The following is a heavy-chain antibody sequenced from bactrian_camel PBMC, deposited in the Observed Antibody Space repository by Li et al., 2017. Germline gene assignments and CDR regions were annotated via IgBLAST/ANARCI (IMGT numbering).Heavy chain of an antibody. D-gene: IGHD4*01. CDR2: IYSGDGNT. CDR3: AADCFAGTTIAPVDSGV. J-gene: IGHJ6*01. CDR1: RYTRTTYC. Sequence: DVQLVESGGGSVQAGGSLRLSCAGSRYTRTTYCMGWFRQAQGKEREGVASIYSGDGNTNYADSVKGRFTISHDNTKKTLYLQMNSLKPEDTAMYYCAADCFAGTTIAPVDSGVWGQGTQITVSS. V-gene: IGHV3S31*01.